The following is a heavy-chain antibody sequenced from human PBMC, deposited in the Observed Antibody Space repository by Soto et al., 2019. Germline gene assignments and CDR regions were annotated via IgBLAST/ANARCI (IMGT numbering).Heavy chain of an antibody. CDR3: ARYKVAGTRYFDL. Sequence: EVQLVESGGGLVKPGGSLRLSCAASGFTFSSYSMNWVRQAPGKGLEWVSSISSSSSYIYYADSVKGRFTISRDNAKNSLYLQMNSLRAEYTDVYYCARYKVAGTRYFDLWGRGTLVTVSS. J-gene: IGHJ2*01. CDR2: ISSSSSYI. D-gene: IGHD6-19*01. CDR1: GFTFSSYS. V-gene: IGHV3-21*01.